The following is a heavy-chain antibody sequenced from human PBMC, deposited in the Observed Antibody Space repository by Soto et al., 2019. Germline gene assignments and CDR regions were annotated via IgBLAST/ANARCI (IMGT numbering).Heavy chain of an antibody. Sequence: ASVKVSCKASGYTFTSYDINWVRQATGQGLEWMGWMNPNSGNTGYAQKFQGRVTMTRNTSISTAYMELRSLRSDDTAVYYCARDRVSIAAAVNNWFDLWGQGTLVTVSS. J-gene: IGHJ5*02. CDR2: MNPNSGNT. CDR3: ARDRVSIAAAVNNWFDL. CDR1: GYTFTSYD. D-gene: IGHD6-13*01. V-gene: IGHV1-8*01.